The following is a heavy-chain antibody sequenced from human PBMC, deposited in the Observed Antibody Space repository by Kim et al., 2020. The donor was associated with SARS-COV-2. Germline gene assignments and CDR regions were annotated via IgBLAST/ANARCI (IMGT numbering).Heavy chain of an antibody. CDR3: ANVEVADTELVYYLQN. V-gene: IGHV1-24*01. Sequence: GLKWVGGYDPEGATTIYAQKFQGRVTVTEDTSTETAHMELTSLKSEDTAAYYCANVEVADTELVYYLQNWGQGTLVTVSS. D-gene: IGHD6-19*01. CDR2: YDPEGATT. J-gene: IGHJ4*02.